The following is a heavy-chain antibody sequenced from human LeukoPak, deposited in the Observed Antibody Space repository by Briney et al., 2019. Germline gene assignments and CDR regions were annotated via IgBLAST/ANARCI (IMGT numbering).Heavy chain of an antibody. D-gene: IGHD2-2*01. J-gene: IGHJ4*02. CDR1: GFTLRRHS. Sequence: GGSLTLSCAASGFTLRRHSMHWVRQAPGKGLEWVAVIAYDGKDRYFADSVKGRSTISRDNSKNKVDLQINSLRLEDTAVYYCVRADYIVVVPAVFDYWGQGTQVTVSS. CDR3: VRADYIVVVPAVFDY. V-gene: IGHV3-30*04. CDR2: IAYDGKDR.